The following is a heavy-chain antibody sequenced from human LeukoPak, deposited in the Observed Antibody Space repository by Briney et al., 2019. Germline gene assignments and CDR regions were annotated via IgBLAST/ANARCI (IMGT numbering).Heavy chain of an antibody. V-gene: IGHV3-23*01. CDR2: LSDSGSST. Sequence: PGGSLRLSCAASGFTFSNYAMSWVRQAPGRGLDWVSTLSDSGSSTYYADSVKGRFTISRDNAKNSLYLQMNSLRAEDTAVYYCARDQKVYGSGSYLYYWGQGTLVTVSS. D-gene: IGHD3-10*01. CDR1: GFTFSNYA. CDR3: ARDQKVYGSGSYLYY. J-gene: IGHJ4*02.